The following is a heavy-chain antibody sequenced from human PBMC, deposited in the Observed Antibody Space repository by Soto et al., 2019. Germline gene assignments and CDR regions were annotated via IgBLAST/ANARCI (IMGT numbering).Heavy chain of an antibody. CDR3: ARVQDPEATPGLNFRFDP. CDR1: RDSFSSNSAA. J-gene: IGHJ5*02. Sequence: SQTLSLTCAISRDSFSSNSAAWNWVRQSPSRGLEWLGRKYYRSKWYNDYAVSVKSRITINPDTSKNQFSLQLNSVTPEDTAVYYCARVQDPEATPGLNFRFDPWGQGILVTVSS. V-gene: IGHV6-1*01. D-gene: IGHD1-1*01. CDR2: KYYRSKWYN.